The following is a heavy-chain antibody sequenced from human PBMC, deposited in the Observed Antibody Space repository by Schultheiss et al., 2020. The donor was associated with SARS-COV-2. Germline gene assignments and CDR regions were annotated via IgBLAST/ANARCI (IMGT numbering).Heavy chain of an antibody. Sequence: GGSLRLSCAASGFTVSSNYMSWVRQAPGKGLEWVSSISSSSSYIYYADSVKGRFTISRDNAKNSLYLQMNSLRAEDTAVYYCARGSTSWNYYGMDVWGQGTTVTVSS. CDR3: ARGSTSWNYYGMDV. V-gene: IGHV3-21*01. J-gene: IGHJ6*02. CDR2: ISSSSSYI. D-gene: IGHD2-2*01. CDR1: GFTVSSNY.